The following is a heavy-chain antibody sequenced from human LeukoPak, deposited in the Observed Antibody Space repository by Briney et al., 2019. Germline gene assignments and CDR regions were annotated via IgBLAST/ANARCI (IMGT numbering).Heavy chain of an antibody. Sequence: NSSETLSLTCTVSGFSISSGHYWGWVRQPPGAGLEWIGSVYQSGTTYYNPSLKSRVTTSVDMSKNQFSLRLRPVTAADTAVYYCARIFIRNGYSSYFDCWGQGTPVTVSS. J-gene: IGHJ4*02. CDR3: ARIFIRNGYSSYFDC. D-gene: IGHD5-18*01. CDR1: GFSISSGHY. CDR2: VYQSGTT. V-gene: IGHV4-38-2*02.